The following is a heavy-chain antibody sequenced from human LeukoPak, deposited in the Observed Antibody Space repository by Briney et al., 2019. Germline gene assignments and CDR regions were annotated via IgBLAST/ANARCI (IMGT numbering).Heavy chain of an antibody. V-gene: IGHV4-4*07. CDR2: IYTSGST. D-gene: IGHD3-22*01. CDR1: GGSISSYY. CDR3: ARGGGDSSGYYFDY. Sequence: SETLSLTCTVSGGSISSYYWSWIRQPAGKGLEWIGRIYTSGSTNYNPSLKTRVTISVDTSKNQFSLKLSPVTAADTAVYYCARGGGDSSGYYFDYWGQGSLVTVSS. J-gene: IGHJ4*02.